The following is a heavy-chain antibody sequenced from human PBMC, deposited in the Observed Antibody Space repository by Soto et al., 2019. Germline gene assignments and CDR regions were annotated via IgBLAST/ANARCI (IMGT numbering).Heavy chain of an antibody. CDR2: IYPGDSDT. D-gene: IGHD6-13*01. J-gene: IGHJ6*02. CDR1: GYSFTSYW. CDR3: ARTSAAGKYYYGMDV. Sequence: PGESVKISCKGSGYSFTSYWIGWVRQMPGKGLEWMGIIYPGDSDTRYSPSFQGQVTISADKSISTAYLQWSSLKASDTAMYYCARTSAAGKYYYGMDVWGQGTSVTPSS. V-gene: IGHV5-51*01.